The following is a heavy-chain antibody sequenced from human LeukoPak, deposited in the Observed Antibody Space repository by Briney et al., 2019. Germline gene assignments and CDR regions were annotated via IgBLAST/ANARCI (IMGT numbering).Heavy chain of an antibody. J-gene: IGHJ4*02. D-gene: IGHD3-9*01. CDR2: INHSGST. CDR3: ARGRDYDILTGFSNYFDY. V-gene: IGHV4-34*01. Sequence: SETLSLTCAVYSGSFSGYYWGGIGQPPGKGLEWIGEINHSGSTKYNPSPKSRVTISVDTSKNQFSLKLTAVTAADTAVYYCARGRDYDILTGFSNYFDYRVQGTLVTVSS. CDR1: SGSFSGYY.